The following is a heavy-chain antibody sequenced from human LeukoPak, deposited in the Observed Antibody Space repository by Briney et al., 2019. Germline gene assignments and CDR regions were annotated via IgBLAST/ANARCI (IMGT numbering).Heavy chain of an antibody. CDR1: GGSISSYY. Sequence: SETLSLTCTVSGGSISSYYWSWIRQPPGKGLEWIGYIYYSGSTNYNPSLKSRVTISVDASKNQFSLELSSVTAADTAVYYCARVGYSYGSPDAFDIWGQGTVVTVSS. J-gene: IGHJ3*02. CDR2: IYYSGST. D-gene: IGHD5-18*01. V-gene: IGHV4-59*01. CDR3: ARVGYSYGSPDAFDI.